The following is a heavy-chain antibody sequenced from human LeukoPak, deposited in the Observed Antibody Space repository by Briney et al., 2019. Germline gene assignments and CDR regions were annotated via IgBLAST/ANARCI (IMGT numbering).Heavy chain of an antibody. J-gene: IGHJ4*02. V-gene: IGHV1-2*02. CDR1: VYSFIGHH. D-gene: IGHD1-26*01. CDR2: INPNSGGT. Sequence: ATVMLSCKTSVYSFIGHHIHWVRQAPGQGLEWMGWINPNSGGTEYAQKFQGRVTMTRDTSISTAYMDLNRLTSDDSAVYYCARDVGRWAQYYFDYWGQGTLVTVSS. CDR3: ARDVGRWAQYYFDY.